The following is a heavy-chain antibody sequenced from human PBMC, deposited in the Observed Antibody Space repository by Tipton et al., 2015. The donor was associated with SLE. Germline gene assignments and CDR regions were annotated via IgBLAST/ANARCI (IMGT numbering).Heavy chain of an antibody. J-gene: IGHJ4*02. CDR3: AGGTYYGRVDY. Sequence: TLSLTCAVYGGSFSGYYWSWIRQPPGKGLEWIGEINHSGSTNYNPSLKSRVTISVDTSKNQFSLKLSSVTAADTAVYYCAGGTYYGRVDYWGQGTLVPVSS. CDR2: INHSGST. V-gene: IGHV4-34*01. D-gene: IGHD3-22*01. CDR1: GGSFSGYY.